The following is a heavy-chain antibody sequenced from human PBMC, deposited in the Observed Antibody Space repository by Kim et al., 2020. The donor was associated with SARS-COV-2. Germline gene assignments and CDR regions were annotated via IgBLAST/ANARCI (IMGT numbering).Heavy chain of an antibody. CDR3: ARVSAGNYGRYYFDY. V-gene: IGHV3-11*06. CDR2: ISGSSSYT. J-gene: IGHJ4*02. D-gene: IGHD4-4*01. Sequence: GGSLRLSCAASGFTFSDYYMSWIRQAPGKGLEWVSYISGSSSYTNYADSVKGRFTISRDNAKNSLYLQMNSLRAEDTAVYYCARVSAGNYGRYYFDYWGQGTLVTVSS. CDR1: GFTFSDYY.